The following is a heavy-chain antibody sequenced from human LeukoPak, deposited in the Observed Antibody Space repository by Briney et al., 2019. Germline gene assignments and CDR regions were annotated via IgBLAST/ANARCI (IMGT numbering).Heavy chain of an antibody. Sequence: QPGGSLRLSCAASGFTFSSYWMHWVRQAPGKGPVWVSRINSDGSSTSYADSVKGRFTISRDNAKNSLYLQMNSLRAEDTAVYYCARDVIQGYFDYWGQGTLVTVSS. D-gene: IGHD2/OR15-2a*01. CDR2: INSDGSST. CDR3: ARDVIQGYFDY. J-gene: IGHJ4*02. V-gene: IGHV3-74*01. CDR1: GFTFSSYW.